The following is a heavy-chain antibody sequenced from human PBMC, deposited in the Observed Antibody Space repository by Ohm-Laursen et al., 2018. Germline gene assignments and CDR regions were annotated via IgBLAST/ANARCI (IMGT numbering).Heavy chain of an antibody. CDR3: AAPLGPTDYYGMDV. V-gene: IGHV1-8*01. CDR2: MNANSGNT. CDR1: GYTFTSYD. Sequence: SVKVSCKASGYTFTSYDINWVRQATGQGLEWVGWMNANSGNTGYAQKFQGRVTMTRDTPVTTAYMYLSSLTSDDTAVYYCAAPLGPTDYYGMDVWGQGTTVTVSS. J-gene: IGHJ6*02. D-gene: IGHD3-16*01.